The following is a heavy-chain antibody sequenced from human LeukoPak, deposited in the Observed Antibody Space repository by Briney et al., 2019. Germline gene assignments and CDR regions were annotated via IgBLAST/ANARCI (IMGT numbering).Heavy chain of an antibody. CDR2: IYYSGNT. J-gene: IGHJ2*01. V-gene: IGHV4-39*01. Sequence: KPSETLSLTCTVSAGSISSSSHYWGWIRQPPGKGLEWIGSIYYSGNTYHNPSLKSRVTISVDTSKNQFSLKLSSVTAADTAVYYCATGLPTYWYFDLWGRGTLVTVSS. CDR3: ATGLPTYWYFDL. CDR1: AGSISSSSHY. D-gene: IGHD5/OR15-5a*01.